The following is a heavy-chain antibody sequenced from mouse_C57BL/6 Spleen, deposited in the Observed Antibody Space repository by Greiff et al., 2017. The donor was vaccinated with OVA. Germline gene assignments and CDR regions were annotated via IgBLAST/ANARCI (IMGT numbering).Heavy chain of an antibody. CDR1: GFTFSDYG. CDR3: ARTFYDGYLYYFDY. CDR2: ISSGSSTI. J-gene: IGHJ2*01. Sequence: EVHLVESGGGLVKPGGSLKLSCAASGFTFSDYGMHWVRQAPEKGLEWVAYISSGSSTIYYADTVKGRFTISRDNAKNTLFLQMTSLRSEDTAMYYCARTFYDGYLYYFDYWGQGTTLTVSS. D-gene: IGHD2-3*01. V-gene: IGHV5-17*01.